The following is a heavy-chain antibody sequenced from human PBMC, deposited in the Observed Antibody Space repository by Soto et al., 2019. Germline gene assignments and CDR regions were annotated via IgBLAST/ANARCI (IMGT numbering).Heavy chain of an antibody. CDR2: INPSGST. J-gene: IGHJ6*03. CDR1: DGSLSGSF. V-gene: IGHV4-34*01. CDR3: ASALGLYGSFQGAYYYYYMDV. Sequence: SETMSLTCAVFDGSLSGSFWRWIRQPPGKGLEWIGEINPSGSTNYSPSLKSRVTISGDTSKNQFSLKLRSVTAADTAVYYCASALGLYGSFQGAYYYYYMDVWGKGTTVTVSS. D-gene: IGHD6-6*01.